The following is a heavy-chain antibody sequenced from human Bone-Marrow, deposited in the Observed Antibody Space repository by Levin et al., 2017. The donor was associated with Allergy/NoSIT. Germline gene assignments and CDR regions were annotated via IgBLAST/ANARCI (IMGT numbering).Heavy chain of an antibody. CDR3: VRGSMATSYYNMDV. CDR2: IIPIYDTP. J-gene: IGHJ6*02. D-gene: IGHD5-24*01. Sequence: SVKVSCKASGGTFRNNAFIWVRQAPGQGLEWMGGIIPIYDTPDYAQKFQGRVAIAADKSTNTAYMELSSLTPEDTAVYFCVRGSMATSYYNMDVWGQGTTVTVSS. CDR1: GGTFRNNA. V-gene: IGHV1-69*06.